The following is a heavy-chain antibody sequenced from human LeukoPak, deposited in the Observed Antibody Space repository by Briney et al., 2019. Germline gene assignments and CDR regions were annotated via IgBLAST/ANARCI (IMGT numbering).Heavy chain of an antibody. CDR3: AREVGATTFDYFDY. Sequence: SETLSLTCTVSGGSISSYYWSWIRQPPGKGLEWIGYIYYSGSTNYNPSLKSRVTISVDTSKNQFSLKLSSVTAADTAVYYCAREVGATTFDYFDYWGQGTLVTVSS. V-gene: IGHV4-59*01. CDR2: IYYSGST. D-gene: IGHD1-26*01. J-gene: IGHJ4*02. CDR1: GGSISSYY.